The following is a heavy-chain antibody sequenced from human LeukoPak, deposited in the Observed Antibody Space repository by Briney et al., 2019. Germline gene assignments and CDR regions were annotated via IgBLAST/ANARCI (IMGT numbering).Heavy chain of an antibody. CDR1: GLRFSTYA. CDR3: AKGGQNFDFWRFDY. Sequence: GGSLRLSCTVSGLRFSTYAMSWVRQAPGKGLEWVSSISGSGGSTCYADSVKGRFTVSRDNSKNTVYLELNSLRAEDRAIYFCAKGGQNFDFWRFDYWGQGTLVTVSS. CDR2: ISGSGGST. J-gene: IGHJ4*02. D-gene: IGHD3-3*01. V-gene: IGHV3-23*01.